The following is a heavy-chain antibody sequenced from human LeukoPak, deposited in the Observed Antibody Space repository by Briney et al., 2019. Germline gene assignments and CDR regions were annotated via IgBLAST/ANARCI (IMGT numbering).Heavy chain of an antibody. CDR1: GGSFSGYY. CDR2: INHSGGT. J-gene: IGHJ4*02. D-gene: IGHD3-3*01. Sequence: PSETLSLTCAVYGGSFSGYYWSWIRQPPGKGLEWIGEINHSGGTNYNPSLKSRVTISVDTSKNQFSLKLSSVTAADTAVYYCARVSRGIFLAADNWGQGTLVTVSS. CDR3: ARVSRGIFLAADN. V-gene: IGHV4-34*01.